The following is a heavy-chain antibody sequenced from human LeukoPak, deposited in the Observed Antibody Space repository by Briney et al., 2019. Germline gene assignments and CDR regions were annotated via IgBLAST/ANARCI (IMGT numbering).Heavy chain of an antibody. J-gene: IGHJ3*02. CDR1: GGSISSYY. Sequence: PSETLSLTCTVSGGSISSYYWSWIRQPPGKGLEWIGYIYYSGSTNYNPSLKSRVTISVDTSKNQFSLKLSSVTAADTAVYYCARESTDYDSSPRDAFDIWGQGTMVTVPS. CDR3: ARESTDYDSSPRDAFDI. V-gene: IGHV4-59*01. CDR2: IYYSGST. D-gene: IGHD3-22*01.